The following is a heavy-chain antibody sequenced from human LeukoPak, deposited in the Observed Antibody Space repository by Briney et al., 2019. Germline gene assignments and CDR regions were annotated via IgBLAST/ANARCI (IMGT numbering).Heavy chain of an antibody. V-gene: IGHV3-48*01. J-gene: IGHJ3*02. D-gene: IGHD3-22*01. CDR3: ARDHHRRHYDSQARDTFDI. CDR2: ISRNSSTI. CDR1: GFTFSSYS. Sequence: GGCLRLSCAASGFTFSSYSINWVRQAPGRGLGWVSYISRNSSTIYYADSVKGRVTISRDNAKNSLYLQMTSLRAEDTAVYYCARDHHRRHYDSQARDTFDIWGQRTMVTVSS.